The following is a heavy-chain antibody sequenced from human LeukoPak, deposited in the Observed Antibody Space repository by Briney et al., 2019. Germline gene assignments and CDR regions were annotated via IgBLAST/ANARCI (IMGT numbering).Heavy chain of an antibody. CDR1: GFTFSSYG. CDR3: AKDQGAGPFDY. CDR2: IPYDGSNK. J-gene: IGHJ4*02. V-gene: IGHV3-30*18. D-gene: IGHD6-19*01. Sequence: PGRSLRLSCAASGFTFSSYGMHWVRQAPGKGLEWVAVIPYDGSNKYYADSVKGRFTISRDNSKNTLYLQMNSLRAEDTAVYYCAKDQGAGPFDYWGQGTLVTVSS.